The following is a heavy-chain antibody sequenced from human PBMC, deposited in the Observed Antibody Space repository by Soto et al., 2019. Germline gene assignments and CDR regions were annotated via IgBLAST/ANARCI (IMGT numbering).Heavy chain of an antibody. CDR3: ARDTGDGTFDF. Sequence: ASVKVSCKASGYTFSSYAMHWVRQAPGQRLEWMGWINAGYGNTKSSQKFQDRVTTSRDTSASTAYMELTSLRSEDTAVYYCARDTGDGTFDFWGQGTLVTVSS. D-gene: IGHD7-27*01. CDR2: INAGYGNT. V-gene: IGHV1-3*01. J-gene: IGHJ4*02. CDR1: GYTFSSYA.